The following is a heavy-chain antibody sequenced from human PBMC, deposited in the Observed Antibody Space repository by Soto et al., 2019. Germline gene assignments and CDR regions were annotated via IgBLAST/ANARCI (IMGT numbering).Heavy chain of an antibody. Sequence: GVSLQVPWSGAGGSITSHWSSRVRQMHGKGLEWMGRIDPSDSYTNYSPSFQGHVTISADKSISTAYLQWSSLKASDTAMYYCARQQFRYGNYYYDSGMDVWGQGTTVNVS. J-gene: IGHJ6*02. D-gene: IGHD5-18*01. V-gene: IGHV5-10-1*01. CDR1: GGSITSHW. CDR2: IDPSDSYT. CDR3: ARQQFRYGNYYYDSGMDV.